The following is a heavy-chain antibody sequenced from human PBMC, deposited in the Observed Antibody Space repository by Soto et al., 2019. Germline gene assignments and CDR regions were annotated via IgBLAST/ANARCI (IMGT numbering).Heavy chain of an antibody. D-gene: IGHD6-13*01. J-gene: IGHJ6*02. CDR2: INPNSGGT. V-gene: IGHV1-2*04. CDR1: GYTFTGYY. CDR3: ARERGYSSSWGYYYGMDV. Sequence: ASAKVSCKASGYTFTGYYMHWVRHAPGQGLEWMGWINPNSGGTNYAQKFQGWVTMTRDTSISTAYMELSRLRSDDTAVYYCARERGYSSSWGYYYGMDVWGQGTTVTVPS.